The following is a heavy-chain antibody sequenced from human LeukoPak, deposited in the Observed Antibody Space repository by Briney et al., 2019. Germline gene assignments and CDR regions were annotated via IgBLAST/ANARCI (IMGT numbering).Heavy chain of an antibody. D-gene: IGHD1-26*01. Sequence: GGSLRLSCAASGFTFSAYAMSWVRQGPGKGLEWVSGISGSGGSTYYADSVKGRFTISRDNSNNRLYLQMNSLRAEDTAVYYCAKDKGSGTYPPYWGQGTLVTVSS. CDR2: ISGSGGST. V-gene: IGHV3-23*01. CDR1: GFTFSAYA. CDR3: AKDKGSGTYPPY. J-gene: IGHJ4*02.